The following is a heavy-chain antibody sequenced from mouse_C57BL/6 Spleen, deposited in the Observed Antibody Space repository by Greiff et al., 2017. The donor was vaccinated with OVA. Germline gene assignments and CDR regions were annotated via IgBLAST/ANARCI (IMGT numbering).Heavy chain of an antibody. CDR2: INPSNGGT. CDR1: GYTFTSYW. J-gene: IGHJ3*01. V-gene: IGHV1-53*01. Sequence: VQLQQPGTELVKPGASVKLSCKASGYTFTSYWMHWVKQRPGQGLEWIGNINPSNGGTIYNQKFKGKATLTVDKSSSTAYMELRSLTSEDTAVYYCARGGYGWFAYWGQGTLVTVSA. D-gene: IGHD3-1*01. CDR3: ARGGYGWFAY.